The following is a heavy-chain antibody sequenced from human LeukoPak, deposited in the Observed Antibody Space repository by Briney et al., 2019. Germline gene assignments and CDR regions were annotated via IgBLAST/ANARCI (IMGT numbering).Heavy chain of an antibody. D-gene: IGHD2-2*02. CDR1: GFTFDDYA. CDR3: ARDFIEVVPAAIPGYYYYYYMDV. CDR2: ISGDGGST. V-gene: IGHV3-43*02. Sequence: PGGSLRLSCAASGFTFDDYAMHWVRQAPGKGLEWVSLISGDGGSTYYADSVKGRFTISRDNAKNSLYLQMNSLRAEDTAVYYCARDFIEVVPAAIPGYYYYYYMDVWGKGTTVTVSS. J-gene: IGHJ6*03.